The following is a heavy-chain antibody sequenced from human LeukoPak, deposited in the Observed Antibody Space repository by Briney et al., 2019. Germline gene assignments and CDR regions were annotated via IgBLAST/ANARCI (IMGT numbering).Heavy chain of an antibody. CDR3: AKQPAASAHEAGGSFWYFDL. D-gene: IGHD2-15*01. V-gene: IGHV3-23*01. J-gene: IGHJ2*01. Sequence: PGGSLRLSCAASGVTLSTYAMSWARQAPGKGLEWVSGISSSGSGDNTYYADSVKGRLTISRDSSKNTLFLHMNTLRAEDTAIYYCAKQPAASAHEAGGSFWYFDLWGRGTLVTVSS. CDR2: ISSSGSGDNT. CDR1: GVTLSTYA.